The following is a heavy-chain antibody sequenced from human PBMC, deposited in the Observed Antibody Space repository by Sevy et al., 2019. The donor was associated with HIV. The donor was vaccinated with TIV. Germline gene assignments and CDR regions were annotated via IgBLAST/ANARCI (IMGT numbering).Heavy chain of an antibody. Sequence: GGSLRLSCAASGFTFSSYSMNWVRQAPGKGLEWVSYISSSSSTIYYADSVKGRFTISRDNAKNSLYLQMNSLRDEDTAVYYCARDSLPYDFWSGYYYYYDYGMDVWGQGTTVTVSS. J-gene: IGHJ6*02. V-gene: IGHV3-48*02. CDR1: GFTFSSYS. CDR2: ISSSSSTI. CDR3: ARDSLPYDFWSGYYYYYDYGMDV. D-gene: IGHD3-3*01.